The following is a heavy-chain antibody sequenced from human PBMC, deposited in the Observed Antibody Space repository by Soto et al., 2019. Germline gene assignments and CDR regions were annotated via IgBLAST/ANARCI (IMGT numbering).Heavy chain of an antibody. CDR2: INSDGTDT. Sequence: VGSLRLSCAASGFTFSSSWMHWVRQAPGKGLVWVSHINSDGTDTNYADSVKGRFTVSRDNAKNTVYLQMNSLRAEDTAVYYCARDWSYALNYWGQGSLVTVSS. CDR3: ARDWSYALNY. CDR1: GFTFSSSW. D-gene: IGHD3-16*01. V-gene: IGHV3-74*01. J-gene: IGHJ4*02.